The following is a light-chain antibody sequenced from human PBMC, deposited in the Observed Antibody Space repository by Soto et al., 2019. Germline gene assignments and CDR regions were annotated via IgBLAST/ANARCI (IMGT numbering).Light chain of an antibody. CDR1: QSISRY. Sequence: DIQMTQSPSSLSASEGDRVTITCRASQSISRYVNWYQQKPGKAPKLLIYAASSLQSGVPSRFSGSGSGTDFTLTISSLQPEDFAAYYCQHNYSPPRTVGQGTKLEIK. V-gene: IGKV1-39*01. J-gene: IGKJ2*01. CDR2: AAS. CDR3: QHNYSPPRT.